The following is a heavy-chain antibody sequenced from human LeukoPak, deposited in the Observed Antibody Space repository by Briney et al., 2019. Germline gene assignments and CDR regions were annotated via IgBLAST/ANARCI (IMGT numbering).Heavy chain of an antibody. CDR2: IYHSGST. V-gene: IGHV4-4*02. CDR3: VRNYGDNNSDY. D-gene: IGHD4-17*01. J-gene: IGHJ4*02. Sequence: SETLSLTCAVSGGSIGGSNWWTWVRQPPGKGLEWIGEIYHSGSTNYNPSLKSRVTISVDKSKNQFSLKLTSVTAADTAVYYCVRNYGDNNSDYWGQGTLVTVSS. CDR1: GGSIGGSNW.